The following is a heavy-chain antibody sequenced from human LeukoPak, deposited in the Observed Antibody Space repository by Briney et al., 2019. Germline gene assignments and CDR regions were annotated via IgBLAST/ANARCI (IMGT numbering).Heavy chain of an antibody. CDR1: GGSISSGGYY. V-gene: IGHV4-30-2*01. CDR2: IYHSGST. CDR3: ARTKGPLDYFDY. Sequence: SQTLSLTCTVSGGSISSGGYYWSWIRQPPGKGLEWIGYIYHSGSTYYNPSLKSRVTISVDRSKNQFSLKLSSVTAADTAVYYCARTKGPLDYFDYWGQGTLVTVSS. J-gene: IGHJ4*02.